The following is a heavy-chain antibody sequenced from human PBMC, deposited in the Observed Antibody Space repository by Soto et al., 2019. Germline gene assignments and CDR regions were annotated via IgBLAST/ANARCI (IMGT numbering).Heavy chain of an antibody. V-gene: IGHV3-30-3*01. J-gene: IGHJ4*02. Sequence: GGSLRLSCAASGFSFVNSPIHFFRHSPVKGPEWVALISYDGTNKFYADSVKGRFTISRDNSKSTLYLQVDSLRSEDAAVYYCARDPKTSGGHAWAFHYFDSWGQGTLVTVSS. CDR2: ISYDGTNK. CDR3: ARDPKTSGGHAWAFHYFDS. D-gene: IGHD2-15*01. CDR1: GFSFVNSP.